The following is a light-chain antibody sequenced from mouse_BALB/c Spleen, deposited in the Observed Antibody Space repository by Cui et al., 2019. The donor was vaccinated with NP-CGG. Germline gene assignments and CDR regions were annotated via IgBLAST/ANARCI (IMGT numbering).Light chain of an antibody. CDR1: TGAVTTNNY. CDR3: ALWYGNHWV. CDR2: GTN. V-gene: IGLV1*01. Sequence: QSVVIQESAPTLSTVHNVTLTFRSSTGAVTTNNYANWVQEKPDHLFTGLIGGTNNRAPGVPARFSGSLIGDKAALTITGAQTQDEAIYFCALWYGNHWVFGGGTKLTVL. J-gene: IGLJ1*01.